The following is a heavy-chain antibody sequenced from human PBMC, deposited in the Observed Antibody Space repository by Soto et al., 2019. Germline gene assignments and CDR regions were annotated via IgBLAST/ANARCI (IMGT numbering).Heavy chain of an antibody. CDR1: GRSLSGYY. D-gene: IGHD6-13*01. CDR3: AGRSGGIAGVNYYYYGMDV. CDR2: GNHGGST. J-gene: IGHJ6*02. V-gene: IGHV4-34*01. Sequence: PSETLSLTCDVYGRSLSGYYWSWIRQPPGKGLERNGEGNHGGSTNYNPSLKSRVTISVDTSKNQFSLKLSSVTAADTAVYYCAGRSGGIAGVNYYYYGMDVWGQGTTVTVSS.